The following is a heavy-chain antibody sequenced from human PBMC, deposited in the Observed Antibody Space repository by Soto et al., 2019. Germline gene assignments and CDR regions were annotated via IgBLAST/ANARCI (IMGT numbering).Heavy chain of an antibody. Sequence: GGSLRLSCAASGFTVSSNYMSWVRQAPGKGLEWVSVIYSGGSTYYADSVKGRFTISRDNSKNTLYLQMNSLRAEDTAVYYCARAETSSNWFDYWGQGTLVTVSS. CDR1: GFTVSSNY. CDR2: IYSGGST. CDR3: ARAETSSNWFDY. D-gene: IGHD6-13*01. V-gene: IGHV3-53*01. J-gene: IGHJ4*02.